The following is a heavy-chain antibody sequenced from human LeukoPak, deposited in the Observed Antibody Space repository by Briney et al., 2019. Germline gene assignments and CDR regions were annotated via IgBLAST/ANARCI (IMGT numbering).Heavy chain of an antibody. CDR3: ARLKLGYCSSTSCYAGFYNWFDP. CDR1: GGSISSSSSY. D-gene: IGHD2-2*01. CDR2: IYYSGSS. V-gene: IGHV4-39*01. J-gene: IGHJ5*02. Sequence: KSSETLSLTCSVSGGSISSSSSYWGWIRQPPGKGLEWIGSIYYSGSSFDNPALKSRVTISVDTSKNQFSLKLSSVTAADTAVYYCARLKLGYCSSTSCYAGFYNWFDPWGQGTLVTVSS.